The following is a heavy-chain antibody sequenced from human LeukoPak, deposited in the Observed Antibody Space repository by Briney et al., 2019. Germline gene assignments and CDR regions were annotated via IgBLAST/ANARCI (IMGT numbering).Heavy chain of an antibody. Sequence: GGSLRLSCAASGFTFSSYSMSWVRQAPGKGLEWVSSISSSSSYIYYADSVKGRFTISRDNAKNSLYLQMNSLRAEDTAVYYCARDQYYYDSSGYYPVDYWGQGTLVTVSS. J-gene: IGHJ4*02. CDR3: ARDQYYYDSSGYYPVDY. D-gene: IGHD3-22*01. CDR2: ISSSSSYI. V-gene: IGHV3-21*04. CDR1: GFTFSSYS.